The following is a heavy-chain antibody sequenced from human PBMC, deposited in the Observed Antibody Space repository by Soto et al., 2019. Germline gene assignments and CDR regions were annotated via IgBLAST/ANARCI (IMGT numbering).Heavy chain of an antibody. D-gene: IGHD1-26*01. CDR3: SAAHPHMDMGWPV. CDR1: GFDFGSFG. CDR2: IVVVSGST. J-gene: IGHJ6*02. Sequence: PGASVKVSCKASGFDFGSFGIQFLRQTRGRGLEWIGWIVVVSGSTNYARQFQGRVAISREMSSSTAYLDLYDLKSDDTAVYFCSAAHPHMDMGWPVWGQGTMVAVCS. V-gene: IGHV1-58*02.